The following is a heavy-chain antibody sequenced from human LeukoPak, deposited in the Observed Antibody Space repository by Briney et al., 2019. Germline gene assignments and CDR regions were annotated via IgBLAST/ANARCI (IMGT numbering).Heavy chain of an antibody. CDR2: INSDGST. V-gene: IGHV3-74*01. J-gene: IGHJ4*02. CDR3: ARDLVIYCGSPDY. Sequence: PGRSLRLSCTASGFTFSSYCMHWVRQAPGKGLMWVSRINSDGSTSYADSVKGRFTISRDNAKNTVYLQMNSLRAEDTAVYYCARDLVIYCGSPDYWGQGTLVTVSS. CDR1: GFTFSSYC. D-gene: IGHD3-10*01.